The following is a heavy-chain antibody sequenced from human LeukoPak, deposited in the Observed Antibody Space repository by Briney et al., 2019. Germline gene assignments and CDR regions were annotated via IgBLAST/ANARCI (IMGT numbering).Heavy chain of an antibody. CDR1: GFTFSSYA. D-gene: IGHD4-23*01. V-gene: IGHV3-23*01. Sequence: PGGSLRLSCAASGFTFSSYAMSWVRQAPGKGLEWVSAISGSGGSTYYADSVRGRFTISRDNSKNTLYLQMNSLRAEDTAVYYCAIDLDYGGNSGSDYWGQGTLVTVSS. J-gene: IGHJ4*02. CDR2: ISGSGGST. CDR3: AIDLDYGGNSGSDY.